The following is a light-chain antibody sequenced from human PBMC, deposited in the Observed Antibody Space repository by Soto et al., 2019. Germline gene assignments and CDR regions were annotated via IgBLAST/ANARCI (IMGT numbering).Light chain of an antibody. J-gene: IGKJ1*01. V-gene: IGKV3-20*01. CDR1: QSVSSSY. CDR2: GAS. Sequence: EIGLTQSPGTLSFSPGERATLSCRASQSVSSSYLAWYQQKPGQAPRLLIYGASSRATGIPGRFSGSGSGTDFTLTISRLEPEDFAVYYCHQYGSSPWTFGQGTKVDIK. CDR3: HQYGSSPWT.